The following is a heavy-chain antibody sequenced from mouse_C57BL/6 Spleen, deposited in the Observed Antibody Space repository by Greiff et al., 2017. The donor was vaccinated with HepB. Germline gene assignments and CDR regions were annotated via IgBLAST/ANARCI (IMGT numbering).Heavy chain of an antibody. CDR2: IWSGGST. CDR3: ARNFGGNYFDY. CDR1: GFSLTSYG. V-gene: IGHV2-2*01. Sequence: QVQLQQSGPGLVQPSQSLSISCTVSGFSLTSYGVHWVRQSPGKGLEWLGVIWSGGSTDYNAAFLSRLSISKNNSKSQVFFKMNSLQADDTAIYYCARNFGGNYFDYWGQGTTLTVSS. J-gene: IGHJ2*01.